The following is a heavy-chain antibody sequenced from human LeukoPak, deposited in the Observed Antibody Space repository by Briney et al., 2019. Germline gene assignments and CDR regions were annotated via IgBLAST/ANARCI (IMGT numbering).Heavy chain of an antibody. V-gene: IGHV4-61*02. CDR3: ARLSGRDYYFDY. CDR2: MSTPGTI. CDR1: GGSVSSGIYY. J-gene: IGHJ4*02. D-gene: IGHD3-10*01. Sequence: SETLSLTCTVSGGSVSSGIYYWSWIRQPAGKGLEWIGRMSTPGTINYNPSLKSRVTISLDTSKNQFSLKLSSVTAADTAVYYCARLSGRDYYFDYWGQGTLVTVSS.